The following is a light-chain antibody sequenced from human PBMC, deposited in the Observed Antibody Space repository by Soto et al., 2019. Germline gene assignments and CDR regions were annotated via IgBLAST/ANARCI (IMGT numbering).Light chain of an antibody. Sequence: ESVLTQSPGTLSLSPGEIANLSCRASQGVSSNSLAWYRQKPGQDPRLLIYGASNRATGIPDRFSGRGSGKDFTLTNRRLEPEDCGVDYCQQYGSSPLTFGGGTKVEI. CDR1: QGVSSNS. V-gene: IGKV3-20*01. CDR3: QQYGSSPLT. CDR2: GAS. J-gene: IGKJ4*01.